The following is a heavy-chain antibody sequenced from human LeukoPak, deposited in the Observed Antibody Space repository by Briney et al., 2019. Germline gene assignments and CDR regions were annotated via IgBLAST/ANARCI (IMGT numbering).Heavy chain of an antibody. CDR3: AKVRVVFNWNYAYYFDS. J-gene: IGHJ4*02. Sequence: PGGSLRLPCEASGFTSDNYRMHWARRPQAKGLRGVAIIPYDGSDKYHAEFVKGRFTISRDNSKNTLYLQMNSLRAEDTAVCYCAKVRVVFNWNYAYYFDSWGQGTLVTVSS. V-gene: IGHV3-30*18. CDR2: IPYDGSDK. CDR1: GFTSDNYR. D-gene: IGHD1-7*01.